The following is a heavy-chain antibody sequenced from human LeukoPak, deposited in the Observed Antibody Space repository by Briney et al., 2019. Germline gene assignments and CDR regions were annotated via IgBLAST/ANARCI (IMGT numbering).Heavy chain of an antibody. CDR2: ISSSGSTI. V-gene: IGHV3-11*04. Sequence: GGSLRLSCAASGFTFSDYYMSWIRQAPGKGLEWVSYISSSGSTIYYADSVKGRFTISRDNAKNSLYLQMNCLRAEDTAVYYCARIAVAGFDLAPWGQGTLVTVSS. CDR3: ARIAVAGFDLAP. D-gene: IGHD6-19*01. J-gene: IGHJ4*02. CDR1: GFTFSDYY.